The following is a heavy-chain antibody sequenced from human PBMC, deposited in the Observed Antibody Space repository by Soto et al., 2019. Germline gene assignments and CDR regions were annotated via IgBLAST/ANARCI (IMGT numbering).Heavy chain of an antibody. V-gene: IGHV3-23*01. J-gene: IGHJ5*02. CDR2: ISGSGGST. Sequence: QPGGSLRLSCVASGFTFSSYAMSWVRQASGKGLEWVSAISGSGGSTYYADSVKGRFTISRDNSKNTLYLQMNSLRAEDTAVYYCAKDPGDSSSCDWDWFAPWGQGTLVTVSS. CDR3: AKDPGDSSSCDWDWFAP. CDR1: GFTFSSYA. D-gene: IGHD6-13*01.